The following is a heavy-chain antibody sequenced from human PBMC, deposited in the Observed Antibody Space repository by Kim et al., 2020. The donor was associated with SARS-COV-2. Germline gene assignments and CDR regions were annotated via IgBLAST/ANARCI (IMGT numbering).Heavy chain of an antibody. J-gene: IGHJ4*02. V-gene: IGHV1-46*01. CDR2: INPSGGST. D-gene: IGHD3-10*01. CDR3: ARTGDLWFGELFFDY. CDR1: GYTFTSYY. Sequence: ASVKVSCKASGYTFTSYYMHWVRQAPGQGLEWMGIINPSGGSTSYAQKFQGRVTMTRDTSTSTVYMELSSLRSEDTAVYYCARTGDLWFGELFFDYWGQGTLVTVSS.